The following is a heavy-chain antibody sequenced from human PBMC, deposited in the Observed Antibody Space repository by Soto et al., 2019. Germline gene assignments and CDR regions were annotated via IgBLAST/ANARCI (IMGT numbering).Heavy chain of an antibody. J-gene: IGHJ6*02. CDR3: ATQTYGLYYYYCLDV. CDR2: IYYSGST. V-gene: IGHV4-39*01. CDR1: GGSISSSSYY. Sequence: SETLSLTCTVSGGSISSSSYYWGWIRQPPGKGLEWIGSIYYSGSTYYNPSLKSRVTISVDTSKNQFSLKLSSVTAADTAVYYCATQTYGLYYYYCLDVWCQGTTVTVSS. D-gene: IGHD4-17*01.